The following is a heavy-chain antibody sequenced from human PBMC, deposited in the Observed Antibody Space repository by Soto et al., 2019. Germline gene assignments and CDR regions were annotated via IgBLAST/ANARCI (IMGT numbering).Heavy chain of an antibody. CDR3: AKFGWGGSYSESHASDI. J-gene: IGHJ3*02. D-gene: IGHD1-26*01. CDR1: GYTLTELS. CDR2: FDPEDGET. V-gene: IGHV1-24*01. Sequence: GASVKVSCKVSGYTLTELSMHWVRQAPGKGLEWMGGFDPEDGETIYAQKFQGRVTMTEDTSTDTAYMELSSLRSEDTALYSCAKFGWGGSYSESHASDIWGQGTMVTVSS.